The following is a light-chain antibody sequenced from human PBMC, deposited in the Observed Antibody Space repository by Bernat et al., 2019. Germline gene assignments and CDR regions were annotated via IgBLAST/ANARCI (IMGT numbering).Light chain of an antibody. CDR3: QQYKNFPLT. V-gene: IGKV1-33*01. CDR1: QDISHY. J-gene: IGKJ4*01. Sequence: DIQMTQSPSSLSASVGDRVTITCQASQDISHYLNWYQQKPGKAPKLLIYDASNLETGVPSRFSGSGSGTDFTFTISSLQPEDIATYYCQQYKNFPLTFGVGTRVDIK. CDR2: DAS.